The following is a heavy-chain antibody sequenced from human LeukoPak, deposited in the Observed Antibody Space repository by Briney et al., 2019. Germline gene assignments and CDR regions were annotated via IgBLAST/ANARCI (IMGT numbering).Heavy chain of an antibody. CDR3: AAYYYDSSGYYHCFDS. J-gene: IGHJ4*02. Sequence: PGGSLRLSCAASGFTVSSNYMSWVRQAPGKGLEWVSVIYSGGSTYYADSVKGRFTISRDNSKNTLYLQMNSLRAEDTAVYYCAAYYYDSSGYYHCFDSWGQGTLVTVSS. D-gene: IGHD3-22*01. CDR1: GFTVSSNY. CDR2: IYSGGST. V-gene: IGHV3-66*01.